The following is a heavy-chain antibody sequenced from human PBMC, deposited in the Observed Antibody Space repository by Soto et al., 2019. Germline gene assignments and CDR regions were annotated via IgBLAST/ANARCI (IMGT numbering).Heavy chain of an antibody. CDR2: ILSDGSKQ. CDR1: RFTFSYYA. V-gene: IGHV3-30-3*01. D-gene: IGHD6-19*01. J-gene: IGHJ3*02. CDR3: GRTIEVAGPDAFDM. Sequence: QVQLVESGGGVVQPGRSLRLSCAASRFTFSYYAMHWIRQAPGKGLEWMAVILSDGSKQYYAESVKGRFTISRDNSKSTLYLQMNSLRVEDTAVYYCGRTIEVAGPDAFDMWGQGTMVTVSS.